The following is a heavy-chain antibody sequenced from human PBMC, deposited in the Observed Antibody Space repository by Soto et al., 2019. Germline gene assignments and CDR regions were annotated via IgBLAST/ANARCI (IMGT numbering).Heavy chain of an antibody. CDR2: ISYDGSEK. Sequence: QVQLVESGGSVVQPGRSLRLSCAVSGFTFRTYGMHWVRQAPGKGLEWVAVISYDGSEKYYAESVKGRFTISRDYSKDTLYLQMNSLRAEDTGVYFCAKDSVRIALGGLLDHWGQGTLVTVSS. CDR1: GFTFRTYG. J-gene: IGHJ4*02. CDR3: AKDSVRIALGGLLDH. V-gene: IGHV3-30*18. D-gene: IGHD6-19*01.